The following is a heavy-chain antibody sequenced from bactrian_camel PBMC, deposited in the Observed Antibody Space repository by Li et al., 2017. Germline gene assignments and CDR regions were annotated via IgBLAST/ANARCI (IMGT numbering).Heavy chain of an antibody. CDR1: GFANRC. D-gene: IGHD6*01. CDR3: AAGPRLYGGSWSFPGWYKY. V-gene: IGHV3S53*01. Sequence: QLVESGGGSVQAGGSLRLSCVVSGFANRCLGWFRQAPGQEREGVASVVGDGTTAYGDSVKGRFTISRDNANNTVYLQMSSLKPADTGMYYCAAGPRLYGGSWSFPGWYKYWGQGTQVTVS. J-gene: IGHJ4*01. CDR2: VVGDGTT.